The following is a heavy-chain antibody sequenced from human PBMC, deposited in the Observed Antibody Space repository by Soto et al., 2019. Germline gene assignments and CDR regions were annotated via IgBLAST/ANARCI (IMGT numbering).Heavy chain of an antibody. Sequence: QVHLVQSGAEVRKPGDSVKVSCKASGYTFNTYGINWVRHAPGQHLEWLGWISTRNGATNYAQGFQGRVTLTTDTSTTAYMEFMNLRSDDTAVYFCARVQLLPNTAADFWGQGTLVTVSS. CDR3: ARVQLLPNTAADF. CDR2: ISTRNGAT. D-gene: IGHD2-15*01. CDR1: GYTFNTYG. J-gene: IGHJ4*02. V-gene: IGHV1-18*04.